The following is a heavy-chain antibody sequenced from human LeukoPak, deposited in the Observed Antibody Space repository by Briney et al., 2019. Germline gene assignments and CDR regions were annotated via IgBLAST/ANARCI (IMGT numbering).Heavy chain of an antibody. CDR1: GGSISSFF. CDR2: VHSSGST. Sequence: PSETLSLTCTVSGGSISSFFWSWIRQPPGKGLEWIGYVHSSGSTKYNPSLKSRLIISVDVSKNQFSLKLRFVRVADTAVYYCARLAPGNYDILTGDPKVVFDYWGQGALVTVSS. V-gene: IGHV4-59*01. CDR3: ARLAPGNYDILTGDPKVVFDY. D-gene: IGHD3-9*01. J-gene: IGHJ4*02.